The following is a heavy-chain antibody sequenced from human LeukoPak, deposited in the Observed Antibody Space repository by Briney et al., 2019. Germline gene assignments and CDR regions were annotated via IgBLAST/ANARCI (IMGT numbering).Heavy chain of an antibody. CDR1: GGSFSGYY. CDR3: ARDYCSSTSCYAPSTGYYYYYMDV. CDR2: INHSGST. D-gene: IGHD2-2*01. V-gene: IGHV4-34*01. J-gene: IGHJ6*03. Sequence: PSETLSLTCAVYGGSFSGYYWSWIRQPPGKGLEWIGEINHSGSTNYNPSLKSRVTISVDTSKNQFSLKLSSVTAADTAVYYCARDYCSSTSCYAPSTGYYYYYMDVWGKGTTVTVSS.